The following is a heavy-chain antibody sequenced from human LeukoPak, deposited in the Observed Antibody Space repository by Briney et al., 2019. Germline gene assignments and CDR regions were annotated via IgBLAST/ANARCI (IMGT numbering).Heavy chain of an antibody. CDR3: ARHTHYYDSSGYPTGNWFDP. J-gene: IGHJ5*02. V-gene: IGHV4-4*07. D-gene: IGHD3-22*01. CDR2: IHTSGST. Sequence: SETLSLTCTVSGGSISSYYWNWIRQPAGKGLEWIGRIHTSGSTNYNPSLKSRVTISVDTSKNQFSLKLSSVTAADTAVYYCARHTHYYDSSGYPTGNWFDPWGQGTLVTVSS. CDR1: GGSISSYY.